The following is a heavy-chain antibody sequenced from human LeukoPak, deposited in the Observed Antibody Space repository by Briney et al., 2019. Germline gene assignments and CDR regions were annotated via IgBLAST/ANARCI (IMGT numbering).Heavy chain of an antibody. J-gene: IGHJ6*02. Sequence: SGGSLRLSCAASGFTFSSYSMNWVRQAPGKGLEWVSGISSSSSYTYYADSVKGRFTISRDNAKNSLYLQMNSLRAEDTAVYYCARDLEMWSGALPSGYFYGMDVWGQGTTVIVSS. V-gene: IGHV3-21*01. CDR3: ARDLEMWSGALPSGYFYGMDV. D-gene: IGHD3-10*01. CDR1: GFTFSSYS. CDR2: ISSSSSYT.